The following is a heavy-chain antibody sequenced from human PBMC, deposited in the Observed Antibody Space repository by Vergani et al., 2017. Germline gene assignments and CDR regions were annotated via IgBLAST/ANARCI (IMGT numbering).Heavy chain of an antibody. Sequence: QVQLVESGGGVVQPGGSLRLSCAASGFTFSSYGIHWVRQAPGKGLEWVAFIRYDGSNKYYADSVKGRFTISRDNSKNTLYLQMNSLRAEDTAVYYCAKAYSSSWYLPPGYFDYWGQGTLVTVSS. CDR1: GFTFSSYG. J-gene: IGHJ4*02. V-gene: IGHV3-30*02. D-gene: IGHD6-13*01. CDR3: AKAYSSSWYLPPGYFDY. CDR2: IRYDGSNK.